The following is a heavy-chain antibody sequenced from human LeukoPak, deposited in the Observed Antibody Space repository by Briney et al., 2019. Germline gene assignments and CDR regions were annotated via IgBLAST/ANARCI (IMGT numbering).Heavy chain of an antibody. D-gene: IGHD3-3*01. CDR2: IKRDGSEK. CDR3: ARGDLWGGRDTDAFDV. Sequence: GGSLRLSCAASGFTFSDYWMSWVRQAPGKGLEWVANIKRDGSEKFYVDSVKGRFTISRDNAKNSLYLQMNSLRADDTSVYYCARGDLWGGRDTDAFDVWGQGTMVTVSS. J-gene: IGHJ3*01. V-gene: IGHV3-7*04. CDR1: GFTFSDYW.